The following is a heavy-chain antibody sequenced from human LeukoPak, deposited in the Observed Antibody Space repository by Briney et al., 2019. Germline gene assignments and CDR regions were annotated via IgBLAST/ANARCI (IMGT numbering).Heavy chain of an antibody. Sequence: SVKVSCKASGGTFSSYAISWVRQAPGRGLEWMGRIIPILGIANYAQKFQGRVTITADKSTSTAYMELSSLRSEDTAVYYCARDMPYSGSYSFDYWGQGTLVTVSS. CDR3: ARDMPYSGSYSFDY. V-gene: IGHV1-69*04. D-gene: IGHD1-26*01. CDR2: IIPILGIA. CDR1: GGTFSSYA. J-gene: IGHJ4*02.